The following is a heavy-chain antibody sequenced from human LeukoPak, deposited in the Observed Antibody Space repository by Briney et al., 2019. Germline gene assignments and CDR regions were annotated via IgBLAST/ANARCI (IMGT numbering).Heavy chain of an antibody. Sequence: SETLSLTCAVYGGSFSGYYWSWIRQPPGKGLEWIGVINHSGSTNYNPSLKSRGTISVDTSKNQFSLKLSSVTAAYTAVYYCSRRYYYYYYMDVWGKGTTVTVSS. J-gene: IGHJ6*03. V-gene: IGHV4-34*01. CDR1: GGSFSGYY. CDR2: INHSGST. CDR3: SRRYYYYYYMDV.